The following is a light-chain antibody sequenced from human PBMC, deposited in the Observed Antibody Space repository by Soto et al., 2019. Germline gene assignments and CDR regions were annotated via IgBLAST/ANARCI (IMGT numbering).Light chain of an antibody. J-gene: IGKJ5*01. Sequence: EIGLTQSRGTLSLSPGERGTLSCRASQSVSGSYLAWYQQKPGQAPRLLMYDASSRATGIPDRFSGSGSGTDFTLTISRLEPEDFAVYYCQQYGSSLITFGQGTRLEIK. V-gene: IGKV3-20*01. CDR3: QQYGSSLIT. CDR1: QSVSGSY. CDR2: DAS.